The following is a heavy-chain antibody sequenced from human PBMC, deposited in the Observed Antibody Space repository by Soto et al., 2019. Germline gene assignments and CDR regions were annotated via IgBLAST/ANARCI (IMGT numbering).Heavy chain of an antibody. D-gene: IGHD3-3*01. V-gene: IGHV1-69*13. CDR2: IIPIFGTA. Sequence: SVKVSCKASGGTFSSYAISWVRQAPGQGLEWMGGIIPIFGTANYAQKFQGRVTITADESTSTAYMELSSLRSEDTAVYYCASDYDFWSGYPLNYGMDVWGQGTTVTVSS. J-gene: IGHJ6*02. CDR1: GGTFSSYA. CDR3: ASDYDFWSGYPLNYGMDV.